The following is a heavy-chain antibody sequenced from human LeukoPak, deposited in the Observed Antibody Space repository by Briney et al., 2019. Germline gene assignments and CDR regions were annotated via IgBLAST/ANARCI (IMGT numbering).Heavy chain of an antibody. CDR3: ARDGGLLWFGEL. CDR2: IYYSGST. Sequence: SETLSLTCTVSGVSISSYYWSWIRQPAGKGLEWIGYIYYSGSTNYNPSLKSRVTISVDTSKNQFSLKLSSVTAADTAVYYCARDGGLLWFGELWGQGTLVTVSS. J-gene: IGHJ4*02. D-gene: IGHD3-10*01. CDR1: GVSISSYY. V-gene: IGHV4-59*01.